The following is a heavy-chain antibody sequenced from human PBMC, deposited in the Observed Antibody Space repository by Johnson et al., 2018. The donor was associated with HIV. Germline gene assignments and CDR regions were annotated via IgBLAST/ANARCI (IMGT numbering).Heavy chain of an antibody. CDR1: GFTFNSYG. CDR3: VKGMDSSSWYAFDI. Sequence: GVVQPGRSLRLSCAASGFTFNSYGMHWVRQAPGKGLEWVAVIWYDGSNKYYADSVKGRFTISRDNSKNTLYLQMNSLRAEDTAIYYCVKGMDSSSWYAFDIWGQGTMVTVSS. J-gene: IGHJ3*02. CDR2: IWYDGSNK. D-gene: IGHD6-13*01. V-gene: IGHV3-33*06.